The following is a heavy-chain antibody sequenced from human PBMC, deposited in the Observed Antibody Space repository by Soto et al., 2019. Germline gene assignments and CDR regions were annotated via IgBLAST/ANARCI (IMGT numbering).Heavy chain of an antibody. J-gene: IGHJ3*01. CDR3: AKDRGIIVKASDAFDV. CDR1: GFTVSMSA. Sequence: EVQLMESGGGLVQPGGSLRLSCEASGFTVSMSAMNWVRQAPGKGLEWVSYISDSGDRTYYADSGKGRFTISRDRSKNTVSLPMNSLRAEDTAVYYCAKDRGIIVKASDAFDVWGQGTMVTVSS. D-gene: IGHD3-16*02. V-gene: IGHV3-23*01. CDR2: ISDSGDRT.